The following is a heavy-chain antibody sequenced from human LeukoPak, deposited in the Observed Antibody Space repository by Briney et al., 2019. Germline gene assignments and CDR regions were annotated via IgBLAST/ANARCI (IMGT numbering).Heavy chain of an antibody. CDR3: ALGVVATGYMDV. J-gene: IGHJ6*03. CDR1: GGTFSSYA. CDR2: IIPIFGTA. Sequence: SVKVSCKASGGTFSSYAISWVRQAPGQGLEWMGGIIPIFGTANYAQKFQGRVTITADESTSTAYMELSSLRSEDTAVYYCALGVVATGYMDVWGKGTTVTVSS. D-gene: IGHD5-12*01. V-gene: IGHV1-69*13.